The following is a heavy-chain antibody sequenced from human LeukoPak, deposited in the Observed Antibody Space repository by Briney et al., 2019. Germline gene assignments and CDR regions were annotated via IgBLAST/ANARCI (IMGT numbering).Heavy chain of an antibody. CDR3: AKDLRGPAAGTWYFDL. J-gene: IGHJ2*01. Sequence: GGSLRLSCAASKFSLTTFSMGWVRQAPGKGLEWVSGITASGDRTHYSDSVKGRFTISRDNSKSTLYLQMNSLSADDSATYFCAKDLRGPAAGTWYFDLWGRGTLVTVSS. V-gene: IGHV3-23*01. D-gene: IGHD6-13*01. CDR2: ITASGDRT. CDR1: KFSLTTFS.